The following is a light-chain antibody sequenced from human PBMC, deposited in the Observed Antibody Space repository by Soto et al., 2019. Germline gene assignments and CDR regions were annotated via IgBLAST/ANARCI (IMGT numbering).Light chain of an antibody. CDR3: QQYGSSLSIT. CDR1: QSVSSSY. V-gene: IGKV3-20*01. Sequence: EIVLTQSPGTLSLSPGERATLSCRASQSVSSSYLAWYQQKPGQAPRLLIYGASSRATGIPDRFSGSGSGTDFTLTISRLEPEDFAVYYRQQYGSSLSITLGQGTRLEIK. CDR2: GAS. J-gene: IGKJ5*01.